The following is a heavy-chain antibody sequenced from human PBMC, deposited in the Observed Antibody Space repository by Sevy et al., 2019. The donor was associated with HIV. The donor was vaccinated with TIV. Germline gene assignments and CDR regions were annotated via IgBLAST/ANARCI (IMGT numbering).Heavy chain of an antibody. CDR2: ISWHSANI. Sequence: GGSLRLSCAASGFTFDDYAMYWVRQAPGKGLEWVSGISWHSANIGYADSVKGRFTISRDNAKNSLYLQMNSLRAEDTALYYCAKAENRPYSSGWYDYWGQGTLVTVS. V-gene: IGHV3-9*01. D-gene: IGHD6-19*01. CDR1: GFTFDDYA. J-gene: IGHJ4*02. CDR3: AKAENRPYSSGWYDY.